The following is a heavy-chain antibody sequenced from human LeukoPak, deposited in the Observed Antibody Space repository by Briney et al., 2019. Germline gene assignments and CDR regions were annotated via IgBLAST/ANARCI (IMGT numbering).Heavy chain of an antibody. CDR2: IYYSKNT. CDR3: VSPRGFSYGYFDY. J-gene: IGHJ4*02. V-gene: IGHV4-39*01. Sequence: SESVSLTCTVSGGSISSSSAYWAWIRQPPGKGLEWIGSIYYSKNTYYNPSLKSRVTISADTSKNQFSLTLGSVSATDTAVYYCVSPRGFSYGYFDYWGQRTLVPVSS. D-gene: IGHD5-18*01. CDR1: GGSISSSSAY.